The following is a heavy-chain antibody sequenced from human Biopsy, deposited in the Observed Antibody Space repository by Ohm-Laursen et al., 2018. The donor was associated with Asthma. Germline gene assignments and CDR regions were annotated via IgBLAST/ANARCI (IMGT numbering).Heavy chain of an antibody. Sequence: LRLSCTAAGFTFRSYAMHWVRQAPGKGLEWVAVGGSYYDGGLKYYADSVNGRFTVSRDDSKNTLYLQMNSLRPDDTAVYYCARDVMEWYLPAFDFWGQGTLVTVSS. CDR3: ARDVMEWYLPAFDF. CDR1: GFTFRSYA. J-gene: IGHJ4*02. V-gene: IGHV3-30-3*01. D-gene: IGHD3-3*01. CDR2: GGSYYDGGLK.